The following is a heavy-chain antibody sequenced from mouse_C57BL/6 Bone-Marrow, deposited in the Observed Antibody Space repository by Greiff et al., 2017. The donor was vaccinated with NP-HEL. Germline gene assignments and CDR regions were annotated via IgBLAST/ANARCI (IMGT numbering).Heavy chain of an antibody. CDR1: GYTFTDHT. V-gene: IGHV1-78*01. CDR2: ISPRDGST. J-gene: IGHJ4*01. CDR3: ARGTLCRGYAMDY. Sequence: QVQLQQSDAELVKPGASVKISCTVSGYTFTDHTIHWMKQRPDQGLAWIGYISPRDGSTQYNEKFKGTATLTADKSSSTAYMQLNILTSEDSAGYFCARGTLCRGYAMDYWGQGTSVTVSS. D-gene: IGHD2-3*01.